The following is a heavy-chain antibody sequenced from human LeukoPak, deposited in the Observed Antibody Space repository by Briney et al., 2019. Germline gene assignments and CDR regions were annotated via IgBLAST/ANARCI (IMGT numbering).Heavy chain of an antibody. CDR3: AREGYSSGWYGHSGY. V-gene: IGHV4-61*02. Sequence: SETLSLTCTVSGGSFSSGSYYWSWIRQPAGKGLEWIGRIYTSGSTNYNPSLKSLVTISVDTSKNQFSLKLSSVTAADTAVYYCAREGYSSGWYGHSGYWGQGTLVTVSS. CDR1: GGSFSSGSYY. CDR2: IYTSGST. D-gene: IGHD6-19*01. J-gene: IGHJ4*02.